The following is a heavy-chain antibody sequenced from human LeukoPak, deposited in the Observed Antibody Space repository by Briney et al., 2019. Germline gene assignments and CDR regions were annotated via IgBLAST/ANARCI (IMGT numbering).Heavy chain of an antibody. J-gene: IGHJ5*02. D-gene: IGHD1-7*01. CDR2: IYFSGST. Sequence: PSETLSLTCTVSGGSISSSSYFWGWIRQPPGKGLEWIGSIYFSGSTNYNPSLKSRVTISVDTSKNQFSLKLSSVTAADTAVYYCAREGRLSWNSFWFDPWGQGTLVTVSS. CDR1: GGSISSSSYF. V-gene: IGHV4-39*07. CDR3: AREGRLSWNSFWFDP.